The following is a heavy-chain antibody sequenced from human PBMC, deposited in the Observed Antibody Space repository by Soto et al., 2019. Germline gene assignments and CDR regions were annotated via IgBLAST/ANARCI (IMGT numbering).Heavy chain of an antibody. D-gene: IGHD6-19*01. Sequence: QVQLQESGPGLVKPSGTLSLTCAVSSGSISSSNWWSWVRQPPGKGLEWIGEIYHSGSTNYNPSLKSRVTISVDKSKNPFSLKRSTVTAVDTAVYYCARVVAGYEGGFDYWGQGTLVTVSS. V-gene: IGHV4-4*02. CDR2: IYHSGST. J-gene: IGHJ4*02. CDR1: SGSISSSNW. CDR3: ARVVAGYEGGFDY.